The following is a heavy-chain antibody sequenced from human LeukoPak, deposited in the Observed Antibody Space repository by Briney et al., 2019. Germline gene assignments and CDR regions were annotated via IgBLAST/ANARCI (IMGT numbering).Heavy chain of an antibody. CDR1: GASTRSSTYY. V-gene: IGHV4-39*01. CDR3: ARQYGSANDWYHFDY. J-gene: IGHJ4*02. Sequence: PSETLSLTCSVSGASTRSSTYYWGWFRQPPGKGLEWIGSIYSTGSAYYNPSLVSRVTMSVDTSKNQFSLKARSVTATDTGIYYCARQYGSANDWYHFDYWGQGILVTVSS. D-gene: IGHD3-9*01. CDR2: IYSTGSA.